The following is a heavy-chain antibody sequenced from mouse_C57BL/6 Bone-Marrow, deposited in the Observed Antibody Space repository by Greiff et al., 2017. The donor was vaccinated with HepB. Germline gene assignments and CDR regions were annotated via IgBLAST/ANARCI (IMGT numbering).Heavy chain of an antibody. J-gene: IGHJ4*01. CDR1: GYTFTDYN. CDR3: ARWGSYAMDY. CDR2: INPNNGGT. V-gene: IGHV1-18*01. Sequence: EVQGVESGPELVKPGASVKIPCKASGYTFTDYNMDWVKQSHGKSLEWIGDINPNNGGTIYNQKFKGKATLTVDKSSSTAYMELRSLTSEDTAVYYCARWGSYAMDYWGQGTSVTVSS.